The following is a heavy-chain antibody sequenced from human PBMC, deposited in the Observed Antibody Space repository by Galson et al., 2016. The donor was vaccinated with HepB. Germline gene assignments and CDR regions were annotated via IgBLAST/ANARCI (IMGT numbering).Heavy chain of an antibody. D-gene: IGHD2-21*01. Sequence: SLRLSCAASGFSFSNYAISWVRQTPGKGLEWVSDIRGSGGSPYYADSVLGRFTITRDNSKNTVYLQMNSLAAEDTAVYYCARIPDSWGQGTLVIVSS. V-gene: IGHV3-23*01. CDR2: IRGSGGSP. J-gene: IGHJ4*02. CDR3: ARIPDS. CDR1: GFSFSNYA.